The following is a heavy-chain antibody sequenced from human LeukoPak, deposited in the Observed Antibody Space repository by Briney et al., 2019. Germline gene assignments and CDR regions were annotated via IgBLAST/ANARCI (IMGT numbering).Heavy chain of an antibody. J-gene: IGHJ2*01. Sequence: GGSLRLSCAASGFTFSDYYMSWIRQAPGKGLEWVSYISNSGSAIYYADSVKGRFTISRDNSKNTLYLQMNSLRAEDTAVYYCARVPLRGGYSYGLFYWYLDLWGRGTLVTVSS. CDR1: GFTFSDYY. V-gene: IGHV3-11*01. D-gene: IGHD5-18*01. CDR2: ISNSGSAI. CDR3: ARVPLRGGYSYGLFYWYLDL.